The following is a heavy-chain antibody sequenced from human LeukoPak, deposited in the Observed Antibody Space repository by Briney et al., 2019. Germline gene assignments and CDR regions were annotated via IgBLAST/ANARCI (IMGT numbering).Heavy chain of an antibody. Sequence: SETLSLTCAVYGGSFSGYYWSWIRQPPGKGLEWIGYIYYSGSTNYNPSLKSRVTISVDTSKNQFSLKLSSVTAADTAVYYCARSGHGRTGAEYFQHWGQGTLVTVSS. CDR1: GGSFSGYY. J-gene: IGHJ1*01. CDR2: IYYSGST. V-gene: IGHV4-59*01. CDR3: ARSGHGRTGAEYFQH. D-gene: IGHD1-14*01.